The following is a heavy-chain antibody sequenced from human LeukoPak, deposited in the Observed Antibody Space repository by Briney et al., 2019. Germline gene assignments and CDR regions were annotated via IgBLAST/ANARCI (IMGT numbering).Heavy chain of an antibody. J-gene: IGHJ4*02. CDR1: GFTFSSYS. D-gene: IGHD4-23*01. CDR2: ISSSGSDI. Sequence: GGSLGLSCAASGFTFSSYSMHWVRQAPGKGLEWVSYISSSGSDIYYADSVKGRFTISRDNAKNSLYLHMNSLRAEDTAVYYCARDYGGSSPFDYWGQGTLVTVSS. V-gene: IGHV3-21*05. CDR3: ARDYGGSSPFDY.